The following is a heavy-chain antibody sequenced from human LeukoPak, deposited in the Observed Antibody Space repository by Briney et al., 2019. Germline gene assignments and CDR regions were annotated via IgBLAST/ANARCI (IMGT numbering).Heavy chain of an antibody. CDR1: GYRFTRYW. CDR2: IYPGDSDT. V-gene: IGHV5-51*01. J-gene: IGHJ3*02. Sequence: GESLKISLNGSGYRFTRYWNGRVPPRPGTGLEWMGIIYPGDSDTIYSPSFQGQVTISADKSTSTANLQWSSLKASDTAMYYCARSGGNYYSIWGQGTMVTVSS. CDR3: ARSGGNYYSI. D-gene: IGHD1-26*01.